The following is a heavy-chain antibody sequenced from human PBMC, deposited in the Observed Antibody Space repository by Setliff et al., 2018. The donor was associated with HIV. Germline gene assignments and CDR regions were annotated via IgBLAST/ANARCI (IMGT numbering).Heavy chain of an antibody. D-gene: IGHD3-16*01. CDR2: LNDSGST. CDR3: ARGTKFVWGRWFDP. J-gene: IGHJ5*02. CDR1: GGSFSDYY. Sequence: SETLSLTCAVYGGSFSDYYWSWIRQPPRKRLEWIGELNDSGSTNYNPSLRSRVTISVDTSKNQFSLRLTSVTAADTAVYYCARGTKFVWGRWFDPWGQGTLVTVSS. V-gene: IGHV4-34*01.